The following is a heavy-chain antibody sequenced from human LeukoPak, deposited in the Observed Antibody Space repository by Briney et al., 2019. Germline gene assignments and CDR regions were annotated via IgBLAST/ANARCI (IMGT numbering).Heavy chain of an antibody. Sequence: GASAKVSCKASGYTLTSYGISWVRQAPGQGLEWMGWISAYNGNTNYAQKLQGRVTMTTDTSTSTAYMELRSLRSDDTAVYYCARDSIFGVVTPGYGMDVWGQGTTVTVSS. CDR1: GYTLTSYG. D-gene: IGHD3-3*01. CDR3: ARDSIFGVVTPGYGMDV. CDR2: ISAYNGNT. J-gene: IGHJ6*02. V-gene: IGHV1-18*01.